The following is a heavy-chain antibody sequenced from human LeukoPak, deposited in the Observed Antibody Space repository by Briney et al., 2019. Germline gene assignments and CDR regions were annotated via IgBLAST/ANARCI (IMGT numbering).Heavy chain of an antibody. D-gene: IGHD1-1*01. CDR2: ISSSSSYI. V-gene: IGHV3-21*01. J-gene: IGHJ4*02. CDR3: ARKVQLERRHPTYYFDY. CDR1: GFTFSSYS. Sequence: PGGSLRLSCAASGFTFSSYSMNWVRQAPGKGLEWVSSISSSSSYIYYADSVKGRFTISRDNAKNSLYLQMNSLRAEDTAVYYCARKVQLERRHPTYYFDYWGQGTLVTVSS.